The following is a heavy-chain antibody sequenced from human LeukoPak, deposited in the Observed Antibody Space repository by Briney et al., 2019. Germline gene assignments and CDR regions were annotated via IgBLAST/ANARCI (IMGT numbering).Heavy chain of an antibody. V-gene: IGHV3-7*01. CDR3: ARDAEVGTLFGVLSRYNWFDP. Sequence: GGTLRLSCAASRFSFSYYWMSWVRQAPGKGREWVANIKQDGSEKYYVDSVKGRFTISRDNAKKSLYLQMNSLRGEDNAVYYCARDAEVGTLFGVLSRYNWFDPWGQGALVTVSS. J-gene: IGHJ5*02. CDR2: IKQDGSEK. CDR1: RFSFSYYW. D-gene: IGHD3-3*01.